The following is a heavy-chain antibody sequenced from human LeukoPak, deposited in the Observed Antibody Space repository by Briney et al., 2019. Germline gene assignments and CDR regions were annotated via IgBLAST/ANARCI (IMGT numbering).Heavy chain of an antibody. CDR1: GSRFTSYW. Sequence: GESLKISWKGSGSRFTSYWIGWVRQLPGRGLEWMGIVYPGDSETRYSPSFQGQVTISADKSINTAYLHWSSLRASDTAIYYCATTSRHFDYWGQGTLLTVSS. V-gene: IGHV5-51*01. CDR2: VYPGDSET. J-gene: IGHJ4*02. CDR3: ATTSRHFDY. D-gene: IGHD6-6*01.